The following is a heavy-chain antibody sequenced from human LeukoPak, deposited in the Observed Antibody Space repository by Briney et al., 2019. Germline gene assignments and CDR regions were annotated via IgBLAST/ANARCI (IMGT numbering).Heavy chain of an antibody. Sequence: SETLSLTCTVSGGSISDYYWTWIRQPPGKGLEWIGHIYYSGNTIYNPSLKSRVTISVDTSKNQFSLKLSSVTAADTAVYYCARGRTRHENGIAARSRGTYYFDYWGQGTLVTVSS. V-gene: IGHV4-59*01. J-gene: IGHJ4*02. CDR1: GGSISDYY. D-gene: IGHD6-6*01. CDR3: ARGRTRHENGIAARSRGTYYFDY. CDR2: IYYSGNT.